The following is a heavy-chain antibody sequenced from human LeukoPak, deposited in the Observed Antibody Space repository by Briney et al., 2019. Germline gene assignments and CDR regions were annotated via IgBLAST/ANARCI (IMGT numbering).Heavy chain of an antibody. V-gene: IGHV5-51*01. D-gene: IGHD3-16*01. CDR1: GYSFTSYW. CDR2: IYPDDSDT. CDR3: ARHKDDPRAGEYFDY. Sequence: GESLKISCKGSGYSFTSYWIGWMRQMPGKGLEWIGIIYPDDSDTRYSPSFQGQVSFSADKSIRTAYLQWSSLKASDTAMYYCARHKDDPRAGEYFDYWGQGTLVTVSS. J-gene: IGHJ4*02.